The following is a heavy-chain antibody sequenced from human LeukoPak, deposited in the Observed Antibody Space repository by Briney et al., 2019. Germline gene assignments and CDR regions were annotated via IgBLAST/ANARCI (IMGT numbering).Heavy chain of an antibody. D-gene: IGHD2-21*02. CDR2: IYYSGST. CDR3: ARDADCGGDCYSPNWFDP. V-gene: IGHV4-59*01. Sequence: SETLSLTCTVSGGSISSYYWSWIRQPPGKALEWIGYIYYSGSTNYNPSLKSRVTISVDTSKNQFSLNLSSVTAADTVVYYCARDADCGGDCYSPNWFDPWGQGTLVTVSS. CDR1: GGSISSYY. J-gene: IGHJ5*02.